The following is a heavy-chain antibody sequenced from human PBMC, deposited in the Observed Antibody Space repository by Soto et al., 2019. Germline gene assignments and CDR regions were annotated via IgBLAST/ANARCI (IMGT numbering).Heavy chain of an antibody. V-gene: IGHV3-30-3*01. CDR3: ASARGYSTFQYGFRFAY. D-gene: IGHD5-18*01. Sequence: QVQLVESGGGLVQPGRSLRLSCAASGFTFSSYAMHWVRQAPGKGLEWVAVISYDVNNKYAADSVKGRFTISRDNSKSTMYLQMHSLGPEDTALYFCASARGYSTFQYGFRFAYGGQGSVVTVSS. CDR2: ISYDVNNK. J-gene: IGHJ4*02. CDR1: GFTFSSYA.